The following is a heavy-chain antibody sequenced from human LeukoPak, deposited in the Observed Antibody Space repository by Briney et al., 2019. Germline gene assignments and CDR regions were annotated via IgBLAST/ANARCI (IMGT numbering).Heavy chain of an antibody. CDR3: ARDPRDTGGSYDS. J-gene: IGHJ5*01. CDR1: GYTFTSYY. V-gene: IGHV1-2*02. D-gene: IGHD2-8*02. CDR2: INPRNGAT. Sequence: ASVTVSCKASGYTFTSYYIHWVRQAPGQGPDWMGYINPRNGATNYSQKFQGRLTMTRDTSISTAYMEVRSLKSDDTAVYYCARDPRDTGGSYDSWGQGTLLTVSS.